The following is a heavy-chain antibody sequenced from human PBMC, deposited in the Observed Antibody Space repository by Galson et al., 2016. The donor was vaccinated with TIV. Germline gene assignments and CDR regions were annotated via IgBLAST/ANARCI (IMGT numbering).Heavy chain of an antibody. Sequence: QSGAEVKKPGESLKISCQASGYTFSTYWIGWVRQMPGKGLEWMGIIYPDDSDVRYSPSFRGQVTISADKSINTAYLQWTSLKASDTAIYYCVRHKGGYNFGFSLDNWGQGTLVTVSS. D-gene: IGHD5-18*01. J-gene: IGHJ4*02. CDR1: GYTFSTYW. CDR2: IYPDDSDV. CDR3: VRHKGGYNFGFSLDN. V-gene: IGHV5-51*01.